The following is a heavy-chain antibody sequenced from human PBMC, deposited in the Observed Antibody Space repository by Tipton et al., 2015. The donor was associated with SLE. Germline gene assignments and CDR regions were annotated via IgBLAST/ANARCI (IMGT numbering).Heavy chain of an antibody. J-gene: IGHJ3*02. D-gene: IGHD3-10*01. Sequence: TLSLTCTVSGHSITNYYWSWIRHSAGKGLECIGRIHTSGSTNYNPSLKSRVTMSVDTSKNQVSLKLSSVTAADTAVYYCARDTAHYGSGDGAFDIWGQGTMVTVSS. V-gene: IGHV4-4*07. CDR2: IHTSGST. CDR1: GHSITNYY. CDR3: ARDTAHYGSGDGAFDI.